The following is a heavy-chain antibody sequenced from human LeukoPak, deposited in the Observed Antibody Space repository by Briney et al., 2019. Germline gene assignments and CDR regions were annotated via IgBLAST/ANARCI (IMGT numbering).Heavy chain of an antibody. V-gene: IGHV4-4*02. CDR1: GGSISSSNW. D-gene: IGHD3-22*01. CDR2: IYHSGTT. CDR3: ARGLNYGGSGYYFDS. Sequence: SETLSLTCAVSGGSISSSNWWSWVRQPPGKGLEWIGEIYHSGTTNYNPSLKSRLTISVNKSKNQFSLKLSSVTAADTAVYYCARGLNYGGSGYYFDSWGPGTLVTVSS. J-gene: IGHJ4*02.